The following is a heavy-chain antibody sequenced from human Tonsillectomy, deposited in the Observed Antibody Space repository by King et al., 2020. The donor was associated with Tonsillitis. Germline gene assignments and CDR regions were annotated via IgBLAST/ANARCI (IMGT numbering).Heavy chain of an antibody. Sequence: VQLVESGGGLVQPGGSLRLSCTTSGFTFNSYWMTWVRQAPGKGLEWVANIQQDGSGKYYGDSVKGRFTISRDNANNSLYLQMNSLRVEDTAVYYCAREFWGRDGYSWRDNYGMDVWGQGTTVTVSS. CDR3: AREFWGRDGYSWRDNYGMDV. CDR1: GFTFNSYW. D-gene: IGHD5-24*01. J-gene: IGHJ6*02. CDR2: IQQDGSGK. V-gene: IGHV3-7*01.